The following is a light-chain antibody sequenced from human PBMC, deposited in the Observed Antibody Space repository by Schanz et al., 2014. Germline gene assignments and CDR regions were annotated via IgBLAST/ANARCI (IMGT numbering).Light chain of an antibody. V-gene: IGLV2-14*01. CDR2: DVF. J-gene: IGLJ2*01. CDR3: CSYAGSSTLHVL. CDR1: SSDIGGYDY. Sequence: QSALTQPASMSGSPGQSITISCNGSSSDIGGYDYVSWYRQYPGKAPKLMIYDVFNRPSGVSTRFSGSKSGNTASLTISGLQAEDEAGYYCCSYAGSSTLHVLFGGGTKVTVL.